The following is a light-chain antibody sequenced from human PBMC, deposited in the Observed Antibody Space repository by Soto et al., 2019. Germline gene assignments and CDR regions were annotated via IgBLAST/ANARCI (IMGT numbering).Light chain of an antibody. J-gene: IGKJ2*01. Sequence: DIPMTQSPSTLSASVGDRVTITCRASQSISSWLAWYQQKPGQAPKLLIYHASSLEGGVPSRFSGSGSGTEFTLTISSLQPDDFATYYCQQYNSLRYSFGQGTKLEIK. V-gene: IGKV1-5*01. CDR2: HAS. CDR1: QSISSW. CDR3: QQYNSLRYS.